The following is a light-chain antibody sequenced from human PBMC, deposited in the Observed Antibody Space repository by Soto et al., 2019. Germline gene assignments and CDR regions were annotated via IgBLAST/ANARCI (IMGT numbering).Light chain of an antibody. CDR3: QQRSNWPPEVT. Sequence: EIGLTQSPATLSLTPGERATLSCRASQSVSSYLAWYQQKPGQAPRLLIYDASNRATGIPARFSGSGSGTDFTLTISSLEPEDFAVYYCQQRSNWPPEVTFGGGTKVEIK. V-gene: IGKV3-11*01. J-gene: IGKJ4*01. CDR1: QSVSSY. CDR2: DAS.